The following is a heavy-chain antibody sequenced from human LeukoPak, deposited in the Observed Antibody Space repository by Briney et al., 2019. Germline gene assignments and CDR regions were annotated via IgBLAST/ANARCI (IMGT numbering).Heavy chain of an antibody. CDR2: IYYSGST. D-gene: IGHD3-10*01. Sequence: SETLSLTCTVSGGSISSGGYYWSWIRQHPGKGLELIGYIYYSGSTYYNPSLKSRVTISVDTSKNQFSLKLSSVTAADTAVYYCARAVGSGPTRKDYYYYGMDVWGQGTTVTVSS. CDR1: GGSISSGGYY. CDR3: ARAVGSGPTRKDYYYYGMDV. V-gene: IGHV4-31*03. J-gene: IGHJ6*02.